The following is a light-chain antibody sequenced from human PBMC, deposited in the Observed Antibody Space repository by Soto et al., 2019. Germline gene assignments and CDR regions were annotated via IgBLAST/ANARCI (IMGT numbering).Light chain of an antibody. CDR2: GNS. Sequence: QSELTQPPSVSGAPGQRVTISCTGSSSNIGAGYDVHWYQQLPGTAPKLLIYGNSNRRSGVPDRLSGSKSGTSASLAITGLQAEDEADYYCQSYDSSLSGCVFGGGTKLTVL. CDR3: QSYDSSLSGCV. V-gene: IGLV1-40*01. J-gene: IGLJ2*01. CDR1: SSNIGAGYD.